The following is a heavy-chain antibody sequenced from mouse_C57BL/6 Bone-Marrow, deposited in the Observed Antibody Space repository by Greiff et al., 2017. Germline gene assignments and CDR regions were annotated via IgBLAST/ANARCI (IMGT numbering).Heavy chain of an antibody. D-gene: IGHD3-2*01. J-gene: IGHJ4*01. CDR2: INSDGGST. V-gene: IGHV5-2*01. CDR3: ARRQLGLHYYAMDY. CDR1: EYEFPSHD. Sequence: EVQGVESGGGLVQPGESLKLSCESNEYEFPSHDMSWVRKTPEKRLELVAAINSDGGSTYYPDTMERRFIIARDNTKKTLYRQMSSLRSEATALYYCARRQLGLHYYAMDYWGQGTSVTVSS.